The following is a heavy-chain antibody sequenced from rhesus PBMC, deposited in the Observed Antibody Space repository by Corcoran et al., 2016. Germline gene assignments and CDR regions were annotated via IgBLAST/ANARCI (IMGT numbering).Heavy chain of an antibody. D-gene: IGHD2-15*01. CDR1: GFSLNTTGMG. CDR3: TRYLRSNFYFDY. Sequence: QVTLKESGPALVKPTQTLTLTCILSGFSLNTTGMGVGWIRPPPGKTLEWLAHIYWDDDKGLRTSMKSRLTVSKDTSKNPVVLTMTNMDPVDTATYYCTRYLRSNFYFDYWGQGVLVTVSS. V-gene: IGHV2-1*01. J-gene: IGHJ4*01. CDR2: IYWDDDK.